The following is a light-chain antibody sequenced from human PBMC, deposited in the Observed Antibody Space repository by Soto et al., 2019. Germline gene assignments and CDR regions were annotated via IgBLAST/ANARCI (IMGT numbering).Light chain of an antibody. CDR3: QQYNSYSYT. J-gene: IGKJ2*01. CDR1: QRISSW. Sequence: DIQMTQSPSTLSASVGDRVTITCRASQRISSWLAWYQQKPGKAPKLLIYKASSLESGVPSRFSGSGSGTEFTHTISSLQPDDFATYYCQQYNSYSYTFGQGTKLEIK. V-gene: IGKV1-5*03. CDR2: KAS.